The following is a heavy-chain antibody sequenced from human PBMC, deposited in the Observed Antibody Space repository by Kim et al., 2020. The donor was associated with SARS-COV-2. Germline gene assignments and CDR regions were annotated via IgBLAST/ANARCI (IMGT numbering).Heavy chain of an antibody. CDR3: AKNGGYSPDSLNS. V-gene: IGHV3-23*01. D-gene: IGHD5-18*01. J-gene: IGHJ4*02. CDR2: VSGSGSGT. CDR1: GFTFSSYA. Sequence: GGSLRLSCAASGFTFSSYAMSWVRQAPGKGLDWVARVSGSGSGTYYADSVKGRFTISRDKSKNTLYLQMNSLRAEDTAVYYCAKNGGYSPDSLNSWGQGTLVTVSS.